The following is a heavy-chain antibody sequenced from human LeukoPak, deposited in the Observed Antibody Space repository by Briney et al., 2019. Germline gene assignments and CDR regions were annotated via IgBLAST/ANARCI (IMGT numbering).Heavy chain of an antibody. V-gene: IGHV4-30-4*01. CDR2: IYYSGST. CDR3: ARDPFIYCSRTSCPGSYGMDV. CDR1: GGSISSGDYY. J-gene: IGHJ6*02. D-gene: IGHD2-2*01. Sequence: PSETLSLTCTVSGGSISSGDYYWSWIRQPPGKGLEWIGYIYYSGSTYYNPSLKSRVTISVDTSKNQFSLKLSSVTAADTAVYYCARDPFIYCSRTSCPGSYGMDVWGQGTTVTVSS.